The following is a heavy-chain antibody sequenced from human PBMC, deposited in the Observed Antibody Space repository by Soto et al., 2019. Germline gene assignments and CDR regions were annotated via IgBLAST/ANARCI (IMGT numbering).Heavy chain of an antibody. CDR1: GGSFSGYY. J-gene: IGHJ4*02. D-gene: IGHD2-15*01. Sequence: SETLSLTCAVYGGSFSGYYWSWIRQPPGKGLEWIGEINHSGSTNYNPSLKSRVTISVDTSKNQFSLKLSSVTAADTAVYYCAREAYCSGGSCARFDYWGKGTLVTVSS. V-gene: IGHV4-34*01. CDR2: INHSGST. CDR3: AREAYCSGGSCARFDY.